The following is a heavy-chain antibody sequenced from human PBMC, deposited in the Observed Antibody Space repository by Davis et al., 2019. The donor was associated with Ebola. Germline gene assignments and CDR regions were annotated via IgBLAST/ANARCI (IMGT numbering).Heavy chain of an antibody. CDR2: IYWDDDK. D-gene: IGHD5-12*01. CDR1: GFSLSTRGVG. CDR3: AHRQNSGYDYASGEFDY. V-gene: IGHV2-5*02. Sequence: SGPTLVKPTQTLTLTCTFSGFSLSTRGVGVGWIRQPPGKALEWLALIYWDDDKHYRPSLKSRLIITKDTSKNQVVLTMPNIDPVDTATYYCAHRQNSGYDYASGEFDYWGQGTLVTVSS. J-gene: IGHJ4*02.